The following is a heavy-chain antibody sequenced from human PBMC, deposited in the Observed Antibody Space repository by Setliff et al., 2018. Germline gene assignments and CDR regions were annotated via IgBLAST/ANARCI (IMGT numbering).Heavy chain of an antibody. D-gene: IGHD3-22*01. CDR1: GYSISSGYY. CDR2: IYHSGST. CDR3: ARQPEGGYYDSSGYYGMAPYYFDY. Sequence: SETLSLTCAVSGYSISSGYYWGWIRQPPGKGLEWIGSIYHSGSTYYNPSLKSRVTISVDTSKNQFSLKLSSVTAADTAMYYCARQPEGGYYDSSGYYGMAPYYFDYWGQGTLVTAPQ. V-gene: IGHV4-38-2*01. J-gene: IGHJ4*02.